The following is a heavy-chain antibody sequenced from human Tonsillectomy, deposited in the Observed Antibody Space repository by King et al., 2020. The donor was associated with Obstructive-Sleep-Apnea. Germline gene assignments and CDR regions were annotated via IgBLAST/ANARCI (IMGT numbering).Heavy chain of an antibody. Sequence: VQLVESGGGLVKPGGSLRLSCAASGFTFSSYSMNWVRQGLGKGLGWVAAISSSRRDIYYADPVTGRFPISRDNAKNTLELQLNSLRAEDTAVDYCARATIDYYDSSGYLTPFDYWGQGTLVTVSS. CDR1: GFTFSSYS. V-gene: IGHV3-21*01. D-gene: IGHD3-22*01. CDR3: ARATIDYYDSSGYLTPFDY. J-gene: IGHJ4*02. CDR2: ISSSRRDI.